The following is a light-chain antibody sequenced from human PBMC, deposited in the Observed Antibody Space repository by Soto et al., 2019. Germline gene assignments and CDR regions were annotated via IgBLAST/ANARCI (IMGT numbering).Light chain of an antibody. CDR1: QSITSNY. J-gene: IGKJ2*01. Sequence: EIVLTQSPGTLSLSPGERATLSCRASQSITSNYLAWYQQKPGQAPSLLIYGTSGRATGIPDRFSGSGSGTDFSFTISRLEPEDFAVYYCQQYCGGPPRTFGQGTKLEI. CDR2: GTS. V-gene: IGKV3-20*01. CDR3: QQYCGGPPRT.